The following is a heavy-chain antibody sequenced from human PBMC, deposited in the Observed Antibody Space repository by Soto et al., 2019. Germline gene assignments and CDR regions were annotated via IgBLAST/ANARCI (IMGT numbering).Heavy chain of an antibody. CDR3: TTGPPVRGHCSGGSCY. CDR2: IRSRSVGATT. CDR1: GISFNDAW. V-gene: IGHV3-15*01. D-gene: IGHD2-15*01. Sequence: EVQLVESGGGLVKPGGSLRLSCAASGISFNDAWISWVRQAPGQGLEWIGRIRSRSVGATTDYAAPVKGRFTLSRDDSQNTVSVQMNILKTEDTGVYYCTTGPPVRGHCSGGSCYWGQGTLVTVSS. J-gene: IGHJ4*02.